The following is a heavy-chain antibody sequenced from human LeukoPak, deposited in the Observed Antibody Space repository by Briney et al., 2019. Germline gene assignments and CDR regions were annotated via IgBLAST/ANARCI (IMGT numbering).Heavy chain of an antibody. D-gene: IGHD3-9*01. CDR3: AKDWHILTGRNCFDP. CDR1: GYTFNNYG. V-gene: IGHV1-18*01. Sequence: ASVRVSCKASGYTFNNYGISWVRQAPGQGLEWMGWVTSYNGDTNYAQKFQGRVTMSTDTSTSTAYMELRSLRFDDAAIYYCAKDWHILTGRNCFDPWGQGTLVTVSS. CDR2: VTSYNGDT. J-gene: IGHJ5*02.